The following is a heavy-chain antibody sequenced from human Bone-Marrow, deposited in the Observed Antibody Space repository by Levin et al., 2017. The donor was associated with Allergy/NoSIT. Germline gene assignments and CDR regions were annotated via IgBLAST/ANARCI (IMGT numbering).Heavy chain of an antibody. V-gene: IGHV1-8*01. CDR1: GSTFSTYD. CDR2: MNFNSGNT. D-gene: IGHD3-16*01. CDR3: ASVAWASWFGP. J-gene: IGHJ5*02. Sequence: ASVKVSCKASGSTFSTYDINWVRQASGQGLEWLGWMNFNSGNTGYAQKFHGRVTMPRHTSLHTASMELSSLMSVHTHVYFCASVAWASWFGPWGQGTLVSVSS.